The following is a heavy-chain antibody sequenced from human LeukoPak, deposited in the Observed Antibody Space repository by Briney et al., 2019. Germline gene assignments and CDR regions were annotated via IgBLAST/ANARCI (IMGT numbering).Heavy chain of an antibody. D-gene: IGHD3-3*01. CDR2: ISGSGGST. CDR3: AKDGLGVVTNY. Sequence: GGSLRLSCAASGFTFSSYGMHWVRQAPGKGLEWVSAISGSGGSTYYADSVKGRFTISRDNSKNTLYLQMNSLRAEDTAVYYCAKDGLGVVTNYWGQGTLVTVSS. V-gene: IGHV3-23*01. J-gene: IGHJ4*02. CDR1: GFTFSSYG.